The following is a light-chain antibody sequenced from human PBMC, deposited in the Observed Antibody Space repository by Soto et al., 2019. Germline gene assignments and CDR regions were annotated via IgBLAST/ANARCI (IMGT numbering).Light chain of an antibody. Sequence: EIVLTQSPGTLSLSPGERATLSCRASQSVAGSYLAWYQQKPGQAPRLLIYGASGRATGIPDRFGGGGSGIDFTLTISRLEPEDIAVYYCHQYAGSPRSFGQGTKVEI. V-gene: IGKV3-20*01. CDR3: HQYAGSPRS. CDR1: QSVAGSY. J-gene: IGKJ1*01. CDR2: GAS.